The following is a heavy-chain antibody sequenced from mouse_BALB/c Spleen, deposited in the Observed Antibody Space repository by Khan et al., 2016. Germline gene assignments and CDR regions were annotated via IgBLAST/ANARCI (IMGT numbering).Heavy chain of an antibody. D-gene: IGHD2-4*01. J-gene: IGHJ3*01. V-gene: IGHV14-3*02. CDR1: GFNIKDTY. CDR2: IDPANGNT. Sequence: VQLKQSGAELVKPGASVKLSCTASGFNIKDTYMHWVKQRPEQGLEWIGRIDPANGNTKYDPKFQGKATITADTSSNTAYLQLSSLTSEDTAVYYCASSPYDYDVGFAYGGQGTLVTVSA. CDR3: ASSPYDYDVGFAY.